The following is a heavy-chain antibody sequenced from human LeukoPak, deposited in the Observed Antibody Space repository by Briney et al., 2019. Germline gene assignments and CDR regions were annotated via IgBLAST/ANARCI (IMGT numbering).Heavy chain of an antibody. CDR3: ARHGRYFDY. CDR2: IYYSGST. V-gene: IGHV4-39*01. CDR1: GGSFSSSSYN. J-gene: IGHJ4*02. Sequence: SETLSLTCTVSGGSFSSSSYNWGWIRQPPGKGLEWIGSIYYSGSTYYNPSLKSRVTISVDTSKNQFSLKLSSVTAADTAVYYCARHGRYFDYWGQGTLVTVSS.